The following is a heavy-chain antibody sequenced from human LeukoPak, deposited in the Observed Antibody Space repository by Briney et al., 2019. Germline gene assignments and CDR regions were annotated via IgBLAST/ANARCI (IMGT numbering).Heavy chain of an antibody. CDR2: ISGSGGTT. D-gene: IGHD3-3*01. Sequence: GGSLRLSCAASGFTFSSYAMSWVRQAPGKGLEWVSAISGSGGTTYYADSVKGRLTISRDNSKNTLYLQMNSLRAEDTAVYYCAKHDFWSALDPIDYWGQATLVTVSS. J-gene: IGHJ4*02. V-gene: IGHV3-23*01. CDR1: GFTFSSYA. CDR3: AKHDFWSALDPIDY.